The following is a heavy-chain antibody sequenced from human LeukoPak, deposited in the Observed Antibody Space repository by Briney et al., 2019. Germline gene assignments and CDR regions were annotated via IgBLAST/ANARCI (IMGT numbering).Heavy chain of an antibody. CDR1: GGSISSYY. V-gene: IGHV4-59*01. Sequence: SSETLSLTCTVSGGSISSYYWSWIRQPPGKGLGWNGYIYYSGSTNYNPSPKSRVTISVDTSKNQFSLKLSSVTAADTAVYYCARTTDRLLWFGELFLDYWGQGTLVTVSS. CDR3: ARTTDRLLWFGELFLDY. D-gene: IGHD3-10*01. J-gene: IGHJ4*02. CDR2: IYYSGST.